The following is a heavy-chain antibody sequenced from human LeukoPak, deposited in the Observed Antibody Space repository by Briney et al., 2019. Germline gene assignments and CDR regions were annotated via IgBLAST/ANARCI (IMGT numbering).Heavy chain of an antibody. D-gene: IGHD1-26*01. V-gene: IGHV4-39*07. CDR1: GGSMSSSSYY. J-gene: IGHJ4*02. CDR3: ARSSGMDY. CDR2: INHSGST. Sequence: SETLSLTCTVSGGSMSSSSYYWSWIRQPPGKGLEWVGEINHSGSTNYNPSLKSRVTISVDTSKNQFSLKLSSVTAADTAVYYCARSSGMDYWGQGTLVTVSS.